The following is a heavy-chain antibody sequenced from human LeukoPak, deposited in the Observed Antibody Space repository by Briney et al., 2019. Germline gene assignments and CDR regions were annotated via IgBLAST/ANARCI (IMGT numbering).Heavy chain of an antibody. Sequence: SETLSLTCTVSGGSISSGGYYWSWIRQHPGKGLEWIGYIYYSGSTYYNPSLKSRVTISVDTSKNQSSPKLSSVTAADTAVYYCARVFVGYGDYGNWFDPWGQGTLVTVSS. CDR1: GGSISSGGYY. CDR3: ARVFVGYGDYGNWFDP. CDR2: IYYSGST. V-gene: IGHV4-31*03. J-gene: IGHJ5*02. D-gene: IGHD4-17*01.